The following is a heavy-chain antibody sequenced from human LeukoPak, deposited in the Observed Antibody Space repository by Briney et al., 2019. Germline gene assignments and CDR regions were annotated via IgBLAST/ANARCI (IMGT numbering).Heavy chain of an antibody. Sequence: LRASVKVSCKASGYTFTGYYMHWVRQAPGQGLEWMGWINPNSGGTNYAQKFQGRVTMTRDTSISTAYMELSRLRSDDTAVYYCARESSRFCTNGVCYPNWFDPWGQGTLVTVSS. V-gene: IGHV1-2*02. CDR2: INPNSGGT. D-gene: IGHD2-8*01. J-gene: IGHJ5*02. CDR1: GYTFTGYY. CDR3: ARESSRFCTNGVCYPNWFDP.